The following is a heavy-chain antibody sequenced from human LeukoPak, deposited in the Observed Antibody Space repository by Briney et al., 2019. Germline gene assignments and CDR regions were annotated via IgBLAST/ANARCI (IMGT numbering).Heavy chain of an antibody. CDR1: GFTFSSYA. CDR3: ARMYHYDSSGYSDPY. D-gene: IGHD3-22*01. Sequence: PGGSLRLSCAASGFTFSSYAMSWVRQAPGKGLEWVSAISGSGGSTYYADSVKGRFTISRDNSKNTLYLQMNSLRAEDTAVYYCARMYHYDSSGYSDPYWGQGTLVTVSS. J-gene: IGHJ4*02. CDR2: ISGSGGST. V-gene: IGHV3-23*01.